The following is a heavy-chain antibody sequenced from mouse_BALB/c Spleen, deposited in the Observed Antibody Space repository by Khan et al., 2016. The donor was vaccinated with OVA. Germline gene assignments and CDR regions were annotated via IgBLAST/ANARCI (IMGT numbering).Heavy chain of an antibody. J-gene: IGHJ3*01. CDR2: IWCGGST. D-gene: IGHD2-4*01. CDR1: GFSLNYYG. V-gene: IGHV2-2*03. Sequence: QVQLKESGPGLVQPSQSLSITCTVSGFSLNYYGVLWVRQSPGKGLEWLGVIWCGGSTDYNAPFISRLSISKANSKSQVFFKMNSLQSNDTAIYYCARNYDYDEGLAYWGQGTLVTVSA. CDR3: ARNYDYDEGLAY.